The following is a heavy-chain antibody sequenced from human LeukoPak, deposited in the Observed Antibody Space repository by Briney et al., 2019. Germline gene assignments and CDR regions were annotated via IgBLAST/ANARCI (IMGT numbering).Heavy chain of an antibody. J-gene: IGHJ4*02. D-gene: IGHD3-22*01. CDR3: ARKSYYYDSSGYFFDY. CDR2: ISTSSGTI. Sequence: GGSLRLSCAASGFTFSSYSMNWVRQAPGKGLEWVSYISTSSGTIFCADSVKGRFTISRDNAKNSLYLQMNSLRDEDTAVYSCARKSYYYDSSGYFFDYWGQGTLVSVSS. V-gene: IGHV3-48*02. CDR1: GFTFSSYS.